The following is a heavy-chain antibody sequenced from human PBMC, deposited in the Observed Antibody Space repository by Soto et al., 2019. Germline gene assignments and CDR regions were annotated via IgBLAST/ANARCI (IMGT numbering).Heavy chain of an antibody. V-gene: IGHV1-69*13. CDR2: IIPIFGTA. CDR3: ASTQQLVGYYSYYYGMDV. Sequence: GGSVKVSCKASGGTFSIYAISGVARSALRWRDWMGGIIPIFGTANYAQKFQGRVTITADESTSTAYMELSSLRSEDTAVYYCASTQQLVGYYSYYYGMDVWGQGTTVTVAS. CDR1: GGTFSIYA. D-gene: IGHD6-6*01. J-gene: IGHJ6*02.